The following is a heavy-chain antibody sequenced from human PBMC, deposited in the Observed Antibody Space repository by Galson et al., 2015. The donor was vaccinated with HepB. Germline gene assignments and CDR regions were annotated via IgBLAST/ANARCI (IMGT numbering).Heavy chain of an antibody. CDR1: GFTFSSYW. CDR3: ARDMRAHLSPFPPHDAFLVAAFDI. J-gene: IGHJ3*02. Sequence: SLRLSCAASGFTFSSYWMSWVRQAPGKGLEWVANIKQDGSEKYYVDSVKGRFTISRDNAKNSLYLQMNSLRAEDTAVYYCARDMRAHLSPFPPHDAFLVAAFDIWGQGTMVTVSS. V-gene: IGHV3-7*03. CDR2: IKQDGSEK. D-gene: IGHD3-3*01.